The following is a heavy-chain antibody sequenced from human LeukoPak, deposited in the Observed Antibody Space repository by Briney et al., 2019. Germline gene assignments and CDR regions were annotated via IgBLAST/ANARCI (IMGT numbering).Heavy chain of an antibody. J-gene: IGHJ4*02. V-gene: IGHV3-7*01. CDR3: ARWTGGYDY. CDR1: GFTFSSYS. Sequence: GGSLRLSCAASGFTFSSYSMNWVRQAPGKGLEWVANIKQDGSEKYYVDSVKGRFTISRDNAKNSLYLQMNSLRAEDTAVYYCARWTGGYDYWGQGTLVTVSS. CDR2: IKQDGSEK. D-gene: IGHD3/OR15-3a*01.